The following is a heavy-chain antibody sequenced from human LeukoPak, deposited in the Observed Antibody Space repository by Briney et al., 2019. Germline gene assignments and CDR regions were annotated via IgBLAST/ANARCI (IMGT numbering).Heavy chain of an antibody. J-gene: IGHJ3*02. D-gene: IGHD1-26*01. CDR1: GFTFSSYS. CDR3: ARDFASSIVGATTSFAFDI. CDR2: ISSSSSTI. Sequence: GGSLRLSCAASGFTFSSYSMNWVRQAPGRGLEWVSYISSSSSTIYYADSVKGRFTISRDNAKNSLYLQMNSLRAEDTAVYYCARDFASSIVGATTSFAFDIWGQGTTVTVSS. V-gene: IGHV3-48*04.